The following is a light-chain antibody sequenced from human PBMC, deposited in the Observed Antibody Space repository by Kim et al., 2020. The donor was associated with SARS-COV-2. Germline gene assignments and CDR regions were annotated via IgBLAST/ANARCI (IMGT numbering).Light chain of an antibody. CDR3: TSYTSSITWV. Sequence: SITRCRTGTRRDVGGYNYVSWYQQHPGKAPKLMLYAVSKRPSGVSNRFSGSKSGNTASLTISGLQAEDEADYYCTSYTSSITWVFGGGTQLTVL. CDR2: AVS. J-gene: IGLJ3*02. V-gene: IGLV2-14*04. CDR1: RRDVGGYNY.